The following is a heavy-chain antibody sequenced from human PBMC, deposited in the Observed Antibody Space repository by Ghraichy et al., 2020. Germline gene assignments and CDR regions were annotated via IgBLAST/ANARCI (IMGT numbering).Heavy chain of an antibody. CDR1: GFTFTNAW. CDR2: IQSKTYGGTT. Sequence: GGSLRLSCAASGFTFTNAWMSWVRQAPGKGLEWVGRIQSKTYGGTTDYAAPVKGRFTISRDDSKNTLYLQMNSLTTEDTAVYYCTGRVVPVALGGAYYYFYGMDVWGQGTTVTLSS. J-gene: IGHJ6*02. V-gene: IGHV3-15*01. D-gene: IGHD2-2*01. CDR3: TGRVVPVALGGAYYYFYGMDV.